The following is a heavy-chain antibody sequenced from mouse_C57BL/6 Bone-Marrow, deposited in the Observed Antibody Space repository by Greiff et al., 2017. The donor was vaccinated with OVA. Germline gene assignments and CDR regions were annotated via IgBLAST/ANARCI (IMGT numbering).Heavy chain of an antibody. D-gene: IGHD1-1*01. Sequence: QVQLQQSGPELVKPGASVKISCKASGYAFSSSWMNWVKQRPGKGLEWIGRIYPGDGDTNYNGKFKGKATLTADKSSSTAYMQLSSLTSEDSAVYVCARSITTVVYWYFDVWGTGTTVTVSS. CDR1: GYAFSSSW. V-gene: IGHV1-82*01. J-gene: IGHJ1*03. CDR3: ARSITTVVYWYFDV. CDR2: IYPGDGDT.